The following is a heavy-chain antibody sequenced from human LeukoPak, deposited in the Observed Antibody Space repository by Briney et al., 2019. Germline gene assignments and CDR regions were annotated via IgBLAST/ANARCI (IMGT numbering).Heavy chain of an antibody. CDR2: ISSSSSYI. J-gene: IGHJ4*02. Sequence: GALRLSCAASGFTFSSYSMNWVRQAPGKGLEWVSSISSSSSYIYYADSVKGRFTISRDNAKNSLYLQMNSLRAEDTAVYYCARSIAVAGTEFDYWGQGTLVTVSS. CDR3: ARSIAVAGTEFDY. CDR1: GFTFSSYS. D-gene: IGHD6-19*01. V-gene: IGHV3-21*01.